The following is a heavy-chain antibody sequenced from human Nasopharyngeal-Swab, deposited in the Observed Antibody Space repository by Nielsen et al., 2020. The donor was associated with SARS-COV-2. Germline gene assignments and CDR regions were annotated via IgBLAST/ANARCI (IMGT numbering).Heavy chain of an antibody. CDR2: TYRSGSASA. V-gene: IGHV4-39*07. CDR1: GDSISRSDDY. CDR3: ARIIRRRGWYSHVDY. Sequence: SETLSLTCTVSGDSISRSDDYWGWIRQTPGKGLEWIVSTYRSGSASAYYNPSLKSRVTISIVPSKNLFSLNLKSVTAADTAVYYCARIIRRRGWYSHVDYWGQGTLVTVSS. D-gene: IGHD6-19*01. J-gene: IGHJ4*02.